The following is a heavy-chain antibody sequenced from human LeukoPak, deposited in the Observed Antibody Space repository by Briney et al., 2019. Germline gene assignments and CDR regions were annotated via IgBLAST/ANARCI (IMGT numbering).Heavy chain of an antibody. CDR2: INPSGGNT. CDR1: GYIFTSYY. V-gene: IGHV1-46*01. Sequence: ASVKVSCKASGYIFTSYYIHWVRQAPGQGLEWMGIINPSGGNTNYAQKFQGRVTITRNTSISTAYMELSSLRSEDTAVYYCARGAVVDIVATISFDIWGQGTMVTVSS. J-gene: IGHJ3*02. CDR3: ARGAVVDIVATISFDI. D-gene: IGHD5-12*01.